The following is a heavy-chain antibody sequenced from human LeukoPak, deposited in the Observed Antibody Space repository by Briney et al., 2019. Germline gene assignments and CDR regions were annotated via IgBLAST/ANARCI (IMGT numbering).Heavy chain of an antibody. CDR2: ISGSGGST. CDR1: GFTFSSYG. D-gene: IGHD3-10*01. J-gene: IGHJ4*02. CDR3: AKVSLPYWGSGSYFFY. Sequence: GGTLRLSCAASGFTFSSYGMSWVRQAPGKGLEWVSAISGSGGSTYYADSVKGRFTISRDNSKNTLYLQMNSLRAEDTAVYYCAKVSLPYWGSGSYFFYWGQGTLVTVSS. V-gene: IGHV3-23*01.